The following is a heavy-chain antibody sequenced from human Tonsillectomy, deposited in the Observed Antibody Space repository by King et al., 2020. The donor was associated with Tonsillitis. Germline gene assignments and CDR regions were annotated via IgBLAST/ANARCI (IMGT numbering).Heavy chain of an antibody. CDR1: GFTFTTYA. CDR3: ARAGFCDSTSCYRYYYYMDV. CDR2: ISYDGSNN. J-gene: IGHJ6*03. V-gene: IGHV3-30-3*01. D-gene: IGHD2-2*01. Sequence: VQLVESGGGVVQPGRSLRLSCAASGFTFTTYAMHWVRQAPGKGLEWVAFISYDGSNNSYTDSVKGRYTISRDTSKNTLYLHMNSLSAEDTAVYYCARAGFCDSTSCYRYYYYMDVWGKGTTVTVSS.